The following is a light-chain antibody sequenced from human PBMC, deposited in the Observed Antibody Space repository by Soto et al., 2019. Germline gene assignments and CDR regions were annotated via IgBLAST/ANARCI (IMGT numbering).Light chain of an antibody. V-gene: IGKV1-5*01. CDR3: QQYNPSSRT. Sequence: DIQMTQSPSTLSASIGDRVTIACRASQSITTFLAWYQQKPGKAPQILIYDASKLEPGVPSRLSGGGSGTEFTLTISSLQPDDFATYYCQQYNPSSRTFGQGTTV. J-gene: IGKJ1*01. CDR1: QSITTF. CDR2: DAS.